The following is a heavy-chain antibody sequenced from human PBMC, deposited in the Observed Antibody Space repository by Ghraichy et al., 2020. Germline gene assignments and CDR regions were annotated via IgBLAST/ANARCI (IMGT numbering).Heavy chain of an antibody. Sequence: GGSLRLSCAASGFTFSSYSMNWVRQAPGKGLEWVSSISSSSSYIYYADSVKGRFTISRDNAKNSLYLQMNSLRAEDTAVYYCARDRFVSGSYQINDAFDVWGQGTMVTVSS. CDR2: ISSSSSYI. J-gene: IGHJ3*01. D-gene: IGHD1-26*01. V-gene: IGHV3-21*01. CDR3: ARDRFVSGSYQINDAFDV. CDR1: GFTFSSYS.